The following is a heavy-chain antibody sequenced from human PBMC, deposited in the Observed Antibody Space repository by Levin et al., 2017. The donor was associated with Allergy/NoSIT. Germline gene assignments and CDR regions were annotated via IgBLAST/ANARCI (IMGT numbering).Heavy chain of an antibody. V-gene: IGHV3-74*01. CDR1: GFSFSNSY. CDR3: ARGGCSSTSCLDN. J-gene: IGHJ4*02. CDR2: VTSDGSVT. D-gene: IGHD2-2*01. Sequence: LSLTCAASGFSFSNSYMHWVRQAAGKGLVWVARVTSDGSVTDYADSVKGRFTISRDNARNTLYLQMNSLRAEDTAVYYCARGGCSSTSCLDNWGQGILVTVSS.